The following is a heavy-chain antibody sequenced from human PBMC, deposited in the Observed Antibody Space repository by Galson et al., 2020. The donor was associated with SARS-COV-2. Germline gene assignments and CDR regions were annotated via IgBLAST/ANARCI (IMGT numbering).Heavy chain of an antibody. D-gene: IGHD3-9*01. J-gene: IGHJ4*02. V-gene: IGHV3-23*01. CDR2: ISGSGDST. CDR1: GFTFSSYD. CDR3: AKRNSGYNILTGYYTPFDY. Sequence: GESLKISCVASGFTFSSYDMNWVRQAPGKGLEWVSSISGSGDSTYSAASVRGRFTISRDNSKNTMYLQMNSLRAEDTAVYYCAKRNSGYNILTGYYTPFDYWGQGTLDTVSS.